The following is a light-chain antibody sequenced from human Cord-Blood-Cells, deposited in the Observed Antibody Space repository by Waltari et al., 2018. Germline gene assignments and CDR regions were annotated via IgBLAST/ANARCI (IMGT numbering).Light chain of an antibody. V-gene: IGLV3-21*02. CDR1: NIGSNS. CDR2: DDS. CDR3: QVWDSSSDHVV. Sequence: SYVLTHPPSVSVPTGQAARITGGGNNIGSNSVPWYQQKPGQAPVLVVYDDSDRPSGIPERFSGSNSGNTATLTISRVEAGDEADYYCQVWDSSSDHVVFGGGTKLTVL. J-gene: IGLJ2*01.